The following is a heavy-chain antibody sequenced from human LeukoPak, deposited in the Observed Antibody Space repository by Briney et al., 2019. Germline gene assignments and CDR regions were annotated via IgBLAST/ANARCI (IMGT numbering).Heavy chain of an antibody. CDR2: ISSSSTTI. V-gene: IGHV3-48*04. J-gene: IGHJ4*02. Sequence: GGSLRLSCAASGFTFSSYSMNWVRQAPGKGLEWVSYISSSSTTIYYADSVKGRFTISRDNAKNSLYLQMNSLGAEDTAVYYCARDPTTVTTAPPYYFDYWGQGTLVTVSS. CDR1: GFTFSSYS. D-gene: IGHD4-17*01. CDR3: ARDPTTVTTAPPYYFDY.